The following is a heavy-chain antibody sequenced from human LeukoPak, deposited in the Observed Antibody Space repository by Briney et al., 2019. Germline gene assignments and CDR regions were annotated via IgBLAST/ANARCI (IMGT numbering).Heavy chain of an antibody. CDR2: IFSGGTT. Sequence: GGSLRLSCAVSGFTVSSNYMSWVRQAPGKGLEWISVIFSGGTTSYADSVKGRFAISRHISNNTLLLQMNSLRVEDTAVYYCASSYCDGDCSRNDAFDIWGQGTMVTVSS. CDR3: ASSYCDGDCSRNDAFDI. V-gene: IGHV3-53*04. J-gene: IGHJ3*02. D-gene: IGHD2-21*02. CDR1: GFTVSSNY.